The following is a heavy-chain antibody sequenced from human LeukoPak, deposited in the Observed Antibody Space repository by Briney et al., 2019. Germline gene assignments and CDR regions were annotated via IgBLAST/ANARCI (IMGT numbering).Heavy chain of an antibody. CDR3: ARVSFYAFDT. J-gene: IGHJ3*02. CDR2: IFAGGDV. V-gene: IGHV3-53*01. D-gene: IGHD2/OR15-2a*01. Sequence: GGSLRLSCAASGFSVSNHYMGWVRQAPGKGLEWVSIIFAGGDVYYADSVKGRFTISRDNVKNMVFLQMNRLTGEDTALYYCARVSFYAFDTWGQGTRVTVSS. CDR1: GFSVSNHY.